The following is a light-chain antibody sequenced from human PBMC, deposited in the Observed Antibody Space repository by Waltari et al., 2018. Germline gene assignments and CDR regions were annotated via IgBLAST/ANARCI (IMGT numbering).Light chain of an antibody. V-gene: IGKV1-5*03. J-gene: IGKJ2*03. CDR3: QQYNRAPYS. CDR1: QGISSW. CDR2: KAS. Sequence: IQLTRSPSSLSASIGDRVPITCRTSQGISSWLAWYQQKPGKVPKLLIYKASTLQSGVPSRVSGSGSGTDFTLTISSLQPEDFATYYCQQYNRAPYSFGQGTKVEIK.